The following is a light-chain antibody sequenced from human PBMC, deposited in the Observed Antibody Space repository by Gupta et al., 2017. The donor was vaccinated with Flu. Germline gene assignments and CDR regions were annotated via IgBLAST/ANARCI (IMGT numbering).Light chain of an antibody. CDR1: HEIKNF. V-gene: IGKV1-33*01. CDR2: DAS. CDR3: QHNDNYPMYT. Sequence: SSLYASVGDTGTITCQASHEIKNFLDWYKQKPGRAPNLLIYDASTWQTGVPSRFSGSGYGTDLTLTISSRQQEDIATYYCQHNDNYPMYTFGQGTKMDIK. J-gene: IGKJ2*01.